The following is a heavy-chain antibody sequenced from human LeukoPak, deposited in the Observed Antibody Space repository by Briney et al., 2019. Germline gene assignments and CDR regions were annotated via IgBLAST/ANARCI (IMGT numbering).Heavy chain of an antibody. CDR3: ASQEMATIAYSFDY. J-gene: IGHJ4*02. CDR2: INPNSGGT. D-gene: IGHD5-24*01. CDR1: GYTFTGYY. V-gene: IGHV1-2*02. Sequence: ASVKVSCKASGYTFTGYYMHWVRQAPGEGLEWMGWINPNSGGTNYAQKFQGRVTMTRDTPISTAYMELSRLRSDDTAVYYCASQEMATIAYSFDYWGQGTLVTVSS.